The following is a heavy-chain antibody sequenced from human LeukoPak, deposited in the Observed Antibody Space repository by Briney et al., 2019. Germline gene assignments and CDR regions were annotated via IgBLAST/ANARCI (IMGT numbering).Heavy chain of an antibody. CDR2: IRSKANSYAT. CDR3: AKGHTTYSNFDY. CDR1: GFTFSGSA. V-gene: IGHV3-73*01. D-gene: IGHD6-13*01. Sequence: GGSLRLSCAASGFTFSGSAMHWVRQASGKGLEWVGRIRSKANSYATAYAASVKGRFTISRDDSKNTAYLQMNSLRAEDTAVYYCAKGHTTYSNFDYWGQGTLVTVSS. J-gene: IGHJ4*02.